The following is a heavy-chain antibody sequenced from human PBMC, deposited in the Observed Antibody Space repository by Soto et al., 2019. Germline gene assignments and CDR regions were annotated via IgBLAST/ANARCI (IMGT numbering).Heavy chain of an antibody. Sequence: GPTLVNPTQTLTLTCIFSGFSLRTSGVGVGWIRQPPGEGLEWLGFIYWNGDKRYSPALKSRLTITKDTFKNQVVLTMTNMDPVDTATYYCAKSGSSGWYGWFDPWGQGTLVTVSS. CDR2: IYWNGDK. D-gene: IGHD6-19*01. J-gene: IGHJ5*02. CDR3: AKSGSSGWYGWFDP. CDR1: GFSLRTSGVG. V-gene: IGHV2-5*01.